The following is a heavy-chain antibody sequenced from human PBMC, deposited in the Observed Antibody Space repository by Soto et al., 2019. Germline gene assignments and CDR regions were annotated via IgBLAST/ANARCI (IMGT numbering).Heavy chain of an antibody. CDR2: IMPLYAKP. CDR1: GGTFNTYT. J-gene: IGHJ6*02. D-gene: IGHD1-20*01. Sequence: QVQLVQSGAEVNKPGSSVKVSCKASGGTFNTYTISWVRQVPGQGLEWMGGIMPLYAKPTYAQTFQGRLMLVVDEPTNTVYSELSSLRSEDTALYFCVCLNIWSSGVGRIDVWGRGAAVSVS. V-gene: IGHV1-69*01. CDR3: VCLNIWSSGVGRIDV.